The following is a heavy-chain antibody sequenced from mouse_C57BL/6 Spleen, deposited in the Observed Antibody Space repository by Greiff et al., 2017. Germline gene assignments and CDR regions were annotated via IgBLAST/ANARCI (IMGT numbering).Heavy chain of an antibody. CDR3: ARDGGGSYGYFDV. CDR1: GFTFSDYY. CDR2: ISNGGGST. D-gene: IGHD1-1*02. J-gene: IGHJ1*03. V-gene: IGHV5-12*01. Sequence: EVKLVESGGGLVQPGGSLKLSCAASGFTFSDYYMYWVRQTPEKRLEWVAYISNGGGSTYYPDTVKGRFTISRDNAKNTLYLQMSRLKSEDTAMYYCARDGGGSYGYFDVWGTGTTVTVSS.